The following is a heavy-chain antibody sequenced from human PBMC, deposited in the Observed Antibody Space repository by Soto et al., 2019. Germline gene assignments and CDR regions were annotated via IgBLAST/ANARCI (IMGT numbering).Heavy chain of an antibody. D-gene: IGHD2-15*01. V-gene: IGHV4-59*11. CDR3: ARGGWSLDY. J-gene: IGHJ4*02. Sequence: QVQLQESGPGLVKPWETLSLTCSVSGGSIISHYWSWIRQPPGKGLEWIGYIHYSGSTDYNPSLKSRLTLSVDTSKNQFSLKLSSVTAADTAVYYCARGGWSLDYWGQGTLVTVSS. CDR2: IHYSGST. CDR1: GGSIISHY.